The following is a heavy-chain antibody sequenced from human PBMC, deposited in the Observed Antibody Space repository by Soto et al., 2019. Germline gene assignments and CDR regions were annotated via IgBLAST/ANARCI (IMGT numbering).Heavy chain of an antibody. J-gene: IGHJ6*02. V-gene: IGHV1-2*04. D-gene: IGHD3-10*01. Sequence: GASVKVSCKASGYTFTVYYMHWVRQAPGQGLEWMGWINPNSGGTNYAQKFQGWVTMTRDTSISTAYMELSRLRSDDTAVYYCARDRPNYYGSGSPPYYYGMDVWGQGTTVTVSS. CDR3: ARDRPNYYGSGSPPYYYGMDV. CDR2: INPNSGGT. CDR1: GYTFTVYY.